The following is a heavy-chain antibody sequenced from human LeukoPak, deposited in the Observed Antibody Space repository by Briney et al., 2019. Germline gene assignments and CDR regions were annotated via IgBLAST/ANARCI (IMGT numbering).Heavy chain of an antibody. Sequence: SETLSLTCTVSSGSISSYYWSWIRQPAGKGLEWLGRIYTSGSTNYNPSLKSRVTMSVDTSKNQFSLKLSSVTAADTAVYYCARVINDVVVPAAIRHYYYYYYMDVWGKGTTVTVSS. CDR2: IYTSGST. J-gene: IGHJ6*03. CDR3: ARVINDVVVPAAIRHYYYYYYMDV. V-gene: IGHV4-4*07. CDR1: SGSISSYY. D-gene: IGHD2-2*02.